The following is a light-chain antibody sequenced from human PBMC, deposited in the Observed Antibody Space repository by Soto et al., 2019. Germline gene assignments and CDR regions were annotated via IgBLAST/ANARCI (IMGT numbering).Light chain of an antibody. Sequence: QSALTQPASVSGSPGQSITISCTGTSSVVGSYNYVSWYQQNPGKAPKLIIHDVSNRPSGVSNRFSGSKSGNTASLTISGLQAEDEANYYCSSYTSTNTLIFGGGTKLTVL. CDR2: DVS. J-gene: IGLJ2*01. CDR3: SSYTSTNTLI. V-gene: IGLV2-14*01. CDR1: SSVVGSYNY.